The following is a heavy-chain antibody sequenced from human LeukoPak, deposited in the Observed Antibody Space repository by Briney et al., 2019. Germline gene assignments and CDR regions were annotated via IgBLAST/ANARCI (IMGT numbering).Heavy chain of an antibody. V-gene: IGHV4-39*01. CDR1: GGSISSSSYY. D-gene: IGHD6-6*01. CDR2: IYYSGST. J-gene: IGHJ4*02. Sequence: SETLSLTCTVSGGSISSSSYYWGWIRQPPGKGLEWIGSIYYSGSTYYNPSLKSRVTISVDTSKNQFSLKLSSVTAADTAVYYCASILSIAALGWGQGTLVTVSS. CDR3: ASILSIAALG.